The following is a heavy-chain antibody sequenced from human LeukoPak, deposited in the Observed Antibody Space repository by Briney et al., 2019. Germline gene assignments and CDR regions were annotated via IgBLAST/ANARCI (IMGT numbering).Heavy chain of an antibody. J-gene: IGHJ5*02. CDR2: INPSGGST. CDR3: AGDPRYCSGGSCYNFRFDP. V-gene: IGHV1-46*01. D-gene: IGHD2-15*01. Sequence: ASVKVSCKASGYTFTSYYMHWVRQAPGQGLEWMGIINPSGGSTSYAQKFQGRVTMTRDTSTSTVYMELSSLRSEDTAVYYCAGDPRYCSGGSCYNFRFDPWGQGTLVTVSS. CDR1: GYTFTSYY.